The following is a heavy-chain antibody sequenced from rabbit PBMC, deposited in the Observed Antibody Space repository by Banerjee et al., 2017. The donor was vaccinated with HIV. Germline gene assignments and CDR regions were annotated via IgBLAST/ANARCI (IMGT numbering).Heavy chain of an antibody. V-gene: IGHV1S45*01. CDR3: ARSTGGTNYRMTL. Sequence: QEQLVESGGGLVKPGASLTLTCKASGFSFSSGYDMCWVRQAPGKGLEWIACINSNTGNTVYASWAKGPFTISKTSSTTVTLQMTSLTAADTATYFCARSTGGTNYRMTLWGPGTLVTVS. D-gene: IGHD4-1*01. J-gene: IGHJ4*01. CDR1: GFSFSSGYD. CDR2: INSNTGNT.